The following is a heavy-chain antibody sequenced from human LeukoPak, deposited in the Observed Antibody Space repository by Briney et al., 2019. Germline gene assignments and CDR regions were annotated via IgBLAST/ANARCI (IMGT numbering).Heavy chain of an antibody. D-gene: IGHD2-2*01. CDR3: ARVGAAAMFGSGAWFDP. CDR2: IYYSGST. CDR1: GGSISSGGYY. V-gene: IGHV4-31*03. Sequence: SQTLSLTCTVSGGSISSGGYYWSWIRQHPGKGLEWIGYIYYSGSTYYNPSLKSRVTISVDTSKNQFSLKLSSVTAADTAVYYCARVGAAAMFGSGAWFDPWGQGTLVTVSS. J-gene: IGHJ5*02.